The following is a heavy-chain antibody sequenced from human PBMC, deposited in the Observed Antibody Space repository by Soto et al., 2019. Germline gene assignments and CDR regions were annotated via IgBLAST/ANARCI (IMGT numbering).Heavy chain of an antibody. CDR1: GGSISSSSYY. CDR3: ARTYYYGSGSYYNTRPIPYYYYYGMDV. V-gene: IGHV4-39*01. J-gene: IGHJ6*02. Sequence: SETLSLTCTVSGGSISSSSYYWGWIRQPPGKGLEWIGSIYYSGSTYYNPSLKSRVTISVDTSKNQFSLKLSSVTAADTAVYYCARTYYYGSGSYYNTRPIPYYYYYGMDVWGQGTTVTVS. D-gene: IGHD3-10*01. CDR2: IYYSGST.